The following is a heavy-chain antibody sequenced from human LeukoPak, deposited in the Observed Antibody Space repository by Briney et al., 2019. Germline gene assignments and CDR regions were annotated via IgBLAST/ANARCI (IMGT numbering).Heavy chain of an antibody. J-gene: IGHJ4*02. CDR1: GGSISSGSYY. CDR2: IYTSGST. D-gene: IGHD3-3*01. CDR3: AREGFKKYYFDY. Sequence: SETLSLTCTVSGGSISSGSYYWSWIRQPAGKGLEWIGRIYTSGSTNYNPSLKSRVTISVDTSKNQFPLKLSSVTAADTAVYYCAREGFKKYYFDYWGQGTLVTVSS. V-gene: IGHV4-61*02.